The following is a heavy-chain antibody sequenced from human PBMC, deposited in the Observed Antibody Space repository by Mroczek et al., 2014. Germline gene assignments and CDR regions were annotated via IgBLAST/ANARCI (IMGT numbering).Heavy chain of an antibody. J-gene: IGHJ3*02. Sequence: VQLQESGGGLVQAWQVPETLLCSSGFTFDDYAMHWVRQAPGKGLEWVSGISWNSGSIGYADSVKGRFTISRDNAKNSLYLQMNSLRAEDTALYYCAKDDRSSGNAFDIWGQGTMVTVSS. V-gene: IGHV3-9*01. CDR1: GFTFDDYA. D-gene: IGHD6-19*01. CDR3: AKDDRSSGNAFDI. CDR2: ISWNSGSI.